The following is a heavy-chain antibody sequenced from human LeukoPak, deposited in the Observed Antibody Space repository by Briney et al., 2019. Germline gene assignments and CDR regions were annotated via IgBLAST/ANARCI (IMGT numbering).Heavy chain of an antibody. J-gene: IGHJ4*02. V-gene: IGHV4-39*07. CDR1: GGSISSSSYY. Sequence: PSEALSLTCTVSGGSISSSSYYWGWIRQPPGKGLEWIGSIYYSGSTYYNPSLKSRVTISVDTSKNQFSLKLSSVTAADTAVYYCARDTLRYFDWLFQGGFDYWGQGTLVTVSS. CDR2: IYYSGST. D-gene: IGHD3-9*01. CDR3: ARDTLRYFDWLFQGGFDY.